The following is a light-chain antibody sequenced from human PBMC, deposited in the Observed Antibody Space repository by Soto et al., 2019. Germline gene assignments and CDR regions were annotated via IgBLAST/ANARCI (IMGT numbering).Light chain of an antibody. Sequence: IAVTHSPSTLSLSQGESATLSCRASQGLXIHYLAWYQHKPGQAPRLLXYNASSRAAGIQDRFSGSGSRAEFTLTISSLEPADVAVYYCRQYVKSPGSLGQGTRLGI. CDR2: NAS. CDR3: RQYVKSPGS. J-gene: IGKJ5*01. V-gene: IGKV3-20*01. CDR1: QGLXIHY.